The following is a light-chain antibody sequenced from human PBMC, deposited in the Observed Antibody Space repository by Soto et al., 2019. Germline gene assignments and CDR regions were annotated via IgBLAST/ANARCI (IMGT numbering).Light chain of an antibody. CDR3: CSYAGSSTFV. Sequence: QSALTQPASVSGSPGQSITISCTGTSSDVGNYNSVSWYQQHPGKAPKLMIYEVSKRPSGVSNHFSGSKSGNTASLTISGFQVEDEADYYCCSYAGSSTFVFGTGTKVTVL. J-gene: IGLJ1*01. CDR1: SSDVGNYNS. CDR2: EVS. V-gene: IGLV2-23*02.